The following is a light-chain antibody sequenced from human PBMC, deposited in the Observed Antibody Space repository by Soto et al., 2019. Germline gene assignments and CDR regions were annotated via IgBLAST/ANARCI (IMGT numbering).Light chain of an antibody. V-gene: IGKV3-20*01. Sequence: EIVLTQSPGTLSLCPGERATLSCRASQSVSSSYLAWYQQKPGQAPRLLIYGASSRATGIPDRFSGSGSGTDFTLTISRLEPEDFAVYYCQQYGSSSWTFGQGTKV. CDR2: GAS. J-gene: IGKJ1*01. CDR1: QSVSSSY. CDR3: QQYGSSSWT.